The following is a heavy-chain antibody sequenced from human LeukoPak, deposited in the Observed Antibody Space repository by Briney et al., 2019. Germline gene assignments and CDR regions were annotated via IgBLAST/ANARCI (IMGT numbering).Heavy chain of an antibody. Sequence: ASVKVSCKASGYTFTSYGISWVRQAPGQGLEWMGWISAYNGNTNYAQKLQGRVTMTTDTSTSTAYMELRSLRSDDTAVYYCARLIRFGEIINWFDPWGQGTLVTVSS. CDR2: ISAYNGNT. CDR3: ARLIRFGEIINWFDP. V-gene: IGHV1-18*01. CDR1: GYTFTSYG. D-gene: IGHD3-10*01. J-gene: IGHJ5*02.